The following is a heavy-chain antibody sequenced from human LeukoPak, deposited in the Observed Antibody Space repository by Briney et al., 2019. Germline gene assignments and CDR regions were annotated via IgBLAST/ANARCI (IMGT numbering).Heavy chain of an antibody. J-gene: IGHJ6*02. Sequence: SVKVSCKASGGTFSSYAISWVRQAPGQGLEWMGGIIPIFGTANYAQKFQGRVTITADESTSTAYMELSSLRSEDTAVYYCARAPYPVLRYFDWLPSYGMDVWGQGTTVTVSS. V-gene: IGHV1-69*13. CDR3: ARAPYPVLRYFDWLPSYGMDV. CDR2: IIPIFGTA. CDR1: GGTFSSYA. D-gene: IGHD3-9*01.